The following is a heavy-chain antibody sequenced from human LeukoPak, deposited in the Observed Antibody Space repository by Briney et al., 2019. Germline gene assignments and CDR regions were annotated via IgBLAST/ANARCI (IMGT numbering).Heavy chain of an antibody. CDR1: GFTFSSYT. Sequence: PGGSLRLSCAASGFTFSSYTMHWVRQAPGKGLEWVAVMSYDGGDKYYAESVKGRFTISRDNSRTTVYLQMNSLRAEDTAVYYCARGSRWLQLGSFDYWGQGTLVTVSS. CDR3: ARGSRWLQLGSFDY. CDR2: MSYDGGDK. D-gene: IGHD5-24*01. V-gene: IGHV3-30*01. J-gene: IGHJ4*02.